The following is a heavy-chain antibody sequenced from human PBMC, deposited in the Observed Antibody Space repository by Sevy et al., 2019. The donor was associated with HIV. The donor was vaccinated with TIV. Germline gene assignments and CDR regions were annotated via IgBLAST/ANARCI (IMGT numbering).Heavy chain of an antibody. CDR2: ISFDASNK. V-gene: IGHV3-30*04. Sequence: GGSLRLSCEAPGLTFSRYFIPWVGRPQGKGLKWLATISFDASNKHYADSVKGRFTISRDNFQNSLFLQMNSLRPEDTAVYYCALERLSSDVAEYFQNWGQGTLVTVSS. D-gene: IGHD1-1*01. J-gene: IGHJ1*01. CDR1: GLTFSRYF. CDR3: ALERLSSDVAEYFQN.